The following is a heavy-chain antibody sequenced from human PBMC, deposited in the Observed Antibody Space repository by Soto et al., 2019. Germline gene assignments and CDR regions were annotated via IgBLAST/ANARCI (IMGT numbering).Heavy chain of an antibody. CDR3: ARDAYYYDSSGYYSIFDY. Sequence: SETLSLTCTVSGGSVSSGSYYWSWIRQPPGKGLEWIGYIYYSGSTNYNPSLKSRVTISVDTSKNQFSLKLSSVTAADTAVYYCARDAYYYDSSGYYSIFDYWGQGTLVTVSS. V-gene: IGHV4-61*01. D-gene: IGHD3-22*01. J-gene: IGHJ4*02. CDR1: GGSVSSGSYY. CDR2: IYYSGST.